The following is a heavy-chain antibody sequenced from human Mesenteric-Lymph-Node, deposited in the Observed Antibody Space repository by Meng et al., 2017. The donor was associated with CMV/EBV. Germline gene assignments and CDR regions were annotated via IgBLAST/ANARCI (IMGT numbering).Heavy chain of an antibody. CDR1: GGSISSYY. CDR3: ARDLAIVGATYHYYYGMDV. Sequence: SETLSLTCTVSGGSISSYYWSWIRQPPGKGLEWIGYIYYSGSTNYNPSLKSRVTISVDTSKNQFSLKLSSVTAADTAVYYCARDLAIVGATYHYYYGMDVWGQGTTVTVSS. CDR2: IYYSGST. V-gene: IGHV4-59*01. J-gene: IGHJ6*02. D-gene: IGHD1-26*01.